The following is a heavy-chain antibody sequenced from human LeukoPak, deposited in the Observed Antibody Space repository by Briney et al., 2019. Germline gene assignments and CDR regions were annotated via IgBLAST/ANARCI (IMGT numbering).Heavy chain of an antibody. V-gene: IGHV1-69*05. CDR1: VGTFSSYA. J-gene: IGHJ4*02. D-gene: IGHD3-10*01. CDR2: IIPIFGTA. CDR3: ARLRSMVRGSHPLDY. Sequence: SVKVSCKASVGTFSSYAISWVRQAPGQGLEWIGGIIPIFGTANYAQKFQGRVTITTDESTSTAYMELSSLRSEDTAVYYCARLRSMVRGSHPLDYWGQGTLVTVSS.